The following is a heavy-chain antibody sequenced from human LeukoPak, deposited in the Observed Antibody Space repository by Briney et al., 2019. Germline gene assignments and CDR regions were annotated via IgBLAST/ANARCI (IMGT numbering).Heavy chain of an antibody. CDR3: ARSGGSNYNWFDP. J-gene: IGHJ5*02. CDR2: IYYSGST. Sequence: SETLSLTCTVSGGSISSYYWSWIRQPPGKGLEWIGYIYYSGSTNYNHSLKSRVTMSVDTSKNQVSLKLSSVTAADTAVYYCARSGGSNYNWFDPWGQGTLVTVSS. D-gene: IGHD2-15*01. CDR1: GGSISSYY. V-gene: IGHV4-59*08.